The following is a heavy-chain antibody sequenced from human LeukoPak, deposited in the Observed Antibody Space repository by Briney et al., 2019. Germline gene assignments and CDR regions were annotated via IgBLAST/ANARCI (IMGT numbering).Heavy chain of an antibody. CDR2: INSDGSST. D-gene: IGHD4-17*01. V-gene: IGHV3-74*01. Sequence: GGSLRLSCAASGFTFSSYWMHWVRQAPGKGLVWVSRINSDGSSTSYADSVKGRFTISRDNSKNTLYLQMSSLRVEDTAVFYCVNGESFYGDYGFDYWGQGTLVTVSS. CDR3: VNGESFYGDYGFDY. CDR1: GFTFSSYW. J-gene: IGHJ4*02.